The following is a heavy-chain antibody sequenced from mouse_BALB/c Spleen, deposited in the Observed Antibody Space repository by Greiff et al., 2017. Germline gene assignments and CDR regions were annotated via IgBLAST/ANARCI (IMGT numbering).Heavy chain of an antibody. CDR2: IYPGSGNT. J-gene: IGHJ2*01. Sequence: QVQLQQSGAELARPGASVKLSCKASGYTFPDYYINWVKQRTGQGLEWIGEIYPGSGNTYYNEKFKGKATLTADKSSSTAYMQLSSLTSEDSAVYFCAREGLGRSYFDYWGQGTTHTVSS. CDR3: AREGLGRSYFDY. D-gene: IGHD4-1*01. CDR1: GYTFPDYY. V-gene: IGHV1-77*01.